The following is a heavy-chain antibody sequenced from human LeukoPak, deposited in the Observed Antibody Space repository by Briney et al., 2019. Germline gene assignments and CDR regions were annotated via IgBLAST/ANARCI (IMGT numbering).Heavy chain of an antibody. CDR1: GYTFTGYY. D-gene: IGHD3-3*01. V-gene: IGHV1-2*02. J-gene: IGHJ4*02. CDR3: ARGNYDFWSGYYPVFDY. CDR2: INPNSGGT. Sequence: GASVKVSCKASGYTFTGYYMHWVRQAPGQGLEWMGWINPNSGGTSYAQKLQGRVTMTRDTSISTAYMELSRLRSDDTAVYYCARGNYDFWSGYYPVFDYWGQGTLVTVSS.